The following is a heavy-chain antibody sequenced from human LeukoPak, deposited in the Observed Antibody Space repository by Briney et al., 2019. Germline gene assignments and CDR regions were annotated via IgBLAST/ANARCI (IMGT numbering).Heavy chain of an antibody. CDR1: GFSVSTNH. J-gene: IGHJ4*02. Sequence: GGSLRLSCAASGFSVSTNHMTWVRQAPGKGLEWVSISYTDDSTDYADSVKGRFTISRDNAKNSLYLQMNNLGAEDTAVYYCADPGVGFWGQGTLVTVSS. CDR2: SYTDDST. V-gene: IGHV3-53*01. D-gene: IGHD2-8*01. CDR3: ADPGVGF.